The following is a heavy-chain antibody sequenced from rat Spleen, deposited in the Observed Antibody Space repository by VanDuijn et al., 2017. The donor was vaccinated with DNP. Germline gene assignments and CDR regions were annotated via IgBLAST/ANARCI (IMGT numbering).Heavy chain of an antibody. CDR1: GFTFSDYN. J-gene: IGHJ4*01. Sequence: EVQLVESGGGLVQPGRSLKLSCVASGFTFSDYNMAWVRQAPTKGLDWVATILYDGSRTYYSDSVKGRFTISRDNVENTVYLQMNSLRSEDTATYYCAKDLQWYAMDAWGQGTSVTVSS. D-gene: IGHD1-1*01. V-gene: IGHV5S10*01. CDR3: AKDLQWYAMDA. CDR2: ILYDGSRT.